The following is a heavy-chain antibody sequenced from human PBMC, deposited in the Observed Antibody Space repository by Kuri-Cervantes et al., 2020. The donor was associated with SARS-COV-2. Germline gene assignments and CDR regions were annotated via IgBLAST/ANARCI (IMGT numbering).Heavy chain of an antibody. CDR3: AKSPIVVVPAAIAY. V-gene: IGHV3-23*01. CDR1: GFTFSSYA. J-gene: IGHJ4*02. D-gene: IGHD2-2*01. CDR2: ISGSGGST. Sequence: GESLKISCAASGFTFSSYAMSWVRQAPGKGLEWVSAISGSGGSTYYADSVKGRFTSSRDNSKNTLYLQMNSLRAEDTAVYYCAKSPIVVVPAAIAYWGQGTLVTVSS.